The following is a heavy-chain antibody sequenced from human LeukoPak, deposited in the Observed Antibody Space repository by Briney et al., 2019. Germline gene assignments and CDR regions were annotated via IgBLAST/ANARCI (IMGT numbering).Heavy chain of an antibody. CDR1: GFTFSSSA. V-gene: IGHV3-23*01. CDR3: ARDLPYYYYMDV. Sequence: GGSLRLSCAASGFTFSSSAMSWVRQAPGKGLEWVSSISGSGSGGSTYYADSVKGRFTISRDNAKKSLYLQMNSLRAEDTAIYYCARDLPYYYYMDVWGKGTTVTISS. CDR2: ISGSGSGGST. J-gene: IGHJ6*03.